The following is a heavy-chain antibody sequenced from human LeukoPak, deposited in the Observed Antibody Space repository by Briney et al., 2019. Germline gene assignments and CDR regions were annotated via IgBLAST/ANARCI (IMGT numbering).Heavy chain of an antibody. CDR2: INHSGST. Sequence: SETLSLTCAVYGGSFSGYYWSWIRQPPGKGLEWIGEINHSGSTNYNPSLKSRVTISVDTSKNQFSLKLSSVTAADTAVYYCARKDALIFGVARSFDYWGQGTLVTVSS. D-gene: IGHD3-3*01. J-gene: IGHJ4*02. CDR1: GGSFSGYY. CDR3: ARKDALIFGVARSFDY. V-gene: IGHV4-34*01.